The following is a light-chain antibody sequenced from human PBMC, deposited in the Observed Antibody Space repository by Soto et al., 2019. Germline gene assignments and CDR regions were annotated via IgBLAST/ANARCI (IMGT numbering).Light chain of an antibody. CDR3: QKYNSALARG. CDR1: QGISNY. J-gene: IGKJ1*01. V-gene: IGKV1-27*01. Sequence: DIQMTQSPSSLSASVGDRVTITCRASQGISNYLAWYQQKPGQVPKLLIYAASTLQSGVPSRFSGSGSGTDFTLTITSLQTEDVATYYCQKYNSALARGFGQGNKVEIK. CDR2: AAS.